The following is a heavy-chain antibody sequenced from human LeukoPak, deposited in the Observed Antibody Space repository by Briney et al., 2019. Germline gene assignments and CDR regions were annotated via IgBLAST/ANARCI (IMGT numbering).Heavy chain of an antibody. J-gene: IGHJ2*01. CDR2: IFYSGTT. CDR3: ARLGGGVPAGLNRYWYLDL. V-gene: IGHV4-59*08. D-gene: IGHD1-14*01. CDR1: GGSMSSYY. Sequence: SETLSLTCTVSGGSMSSYYWSWIRQPPGKGLEWIGYIFYSGTTNYNPSLRSRLTISVDPSKNQFSLKLSSVTAADTAVYYCARLGGGVPAGLNRYWYLDLWGRGTLVTVSS.